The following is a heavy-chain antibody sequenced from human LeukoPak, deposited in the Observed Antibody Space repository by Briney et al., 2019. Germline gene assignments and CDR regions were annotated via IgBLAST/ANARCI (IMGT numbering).Heavy chain of an antibody. D-gene: IGHD1-1*01. Sequence: GGSLRLSCAASGLTFSSYAMSWVRQAPGKGLEWVSGISGSGENTYYADSVKGRFTISRDNSKNTMYLQMDSLRAEDTAIYYCAKVGNYYYYGMDVWGQGTTVTVSS. J-gene: IGHJ6*02. CDR2: ISGSGENT. CDR1: GLTFSSYA. V-gene: IGHV3-23*01. CDR3: AKVGNYYYYGMDV.